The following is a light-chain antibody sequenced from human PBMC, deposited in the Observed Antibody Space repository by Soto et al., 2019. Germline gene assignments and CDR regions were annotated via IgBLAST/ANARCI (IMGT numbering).Light chain of an antibody. CDR2: KAS. CDR3: QQYNSYPS. V-gene: IGKV1-5*03. CDR1: QSISSW. Sequence: DIQMTHSPSTLSASVGDRVTITCRASQSISSWLAWYQQKPGKAPKLLIYKASSLESGVPSRFSGSGSGTEFTLTIRSLQPDDFATYYCQQYNSYPSFGGGTKVEMK. J-gene: IGKJ4*01.